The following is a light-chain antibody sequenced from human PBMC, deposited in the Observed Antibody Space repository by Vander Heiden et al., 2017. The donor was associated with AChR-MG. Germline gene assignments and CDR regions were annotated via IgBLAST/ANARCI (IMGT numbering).Light chain of an antibody. J-gene: IGKJ4*01. Sequence: EIVLTQSPRTLSLSPGERATLSCRASQSVNRSYLAWYQQKPGQAPRLLIYGASSRATGIPDRFSDSGSGTDFTLTISRLEPEDFAVYYCQHYRNYPFGGETKVGI. V-gene: IGKV3-20*01. CDR1: QSVNRSY. CDR2: GAS. CDR3: QHYRNYP.